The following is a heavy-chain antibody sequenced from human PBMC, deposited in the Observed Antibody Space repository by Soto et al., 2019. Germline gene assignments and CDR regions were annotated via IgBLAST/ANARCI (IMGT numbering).Heavy chain of an antibody. CDR1: GGSISSYY. D-gene: IGHD6-13*01. V-gene: IGHV4-59*01. J-gene: IGHJ6*02. Sequence: TSETLSLTCTVSGGSISSYYWSWIRQPPGKGLEWIGYIYYSGSTNYNPSLKSRVTISVDTSKNQFSLKLSSVTAADTAVYYCARVYSSSWYYYYGMDVWGQGTTVT. CDR2: IYYSGST. CDR3: ARVYSSSWYYYYGMDV.